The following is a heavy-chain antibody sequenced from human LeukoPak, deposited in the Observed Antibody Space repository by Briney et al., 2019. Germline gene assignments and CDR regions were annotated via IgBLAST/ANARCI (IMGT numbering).Heavy chain of an antibody. V-gene: IGHV1-3*01. CDR3: AREGDCSGGSCYDPEYFQH. CDR1: GYIFTSNA. Sequence: ASVNVSCKASGYIFTSNAMHWVRQATGQRLEWMGWINAGNGNTKYSQKFQGRVTITRDTSASTAYMELSSLTSEDTAVYYCAREGDCSGGSCYDPEYFQHWGQGTLVTVSS. D-gene: IGHD2-15*01. CDR2: INAGNGNT. J-gene: IGHJ1*01.